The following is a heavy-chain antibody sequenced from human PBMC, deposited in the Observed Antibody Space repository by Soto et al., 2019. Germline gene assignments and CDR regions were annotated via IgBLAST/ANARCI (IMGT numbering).Heavy chain of an antibody. D-gene: IGHD4-17*01. Sequence: QVQLVESGGGVVQPGRSLRLSCAASGFTFSSYGMHWFRQAPGKGLEWVAVIWFDGRNKYYADSVKGRFTISRDNSKNTLYLQMNSLRVEDTAVHYCARGYGDPWGQGTLVTVSS. CDR2: IWFDGRNK. CDR3: ARGYGDP. CDR1: GFTFSSYG. J-gene: IGHJ5*02. V-gene: IGHV3-33*01.